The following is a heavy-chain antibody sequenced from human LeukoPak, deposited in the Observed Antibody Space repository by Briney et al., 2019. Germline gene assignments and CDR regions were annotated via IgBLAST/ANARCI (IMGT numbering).Heavy chain of an antibody. CDR2: IFDTGST. V-gene: IGHV4-59*07. CDR1: GGSFSGFF. J-gene: IGHJ3*02. CDR3: ARTNAFDI. Sequence: SDTLSLTCTVSGGSFSGFFWSWIRQPPGKGLEWIGYIFDTGSTSYNPSLKGRVSISLDTSKNQFFLKLGSVTAADTAVYYCARTNAFDIRGQGTLVTVAS.